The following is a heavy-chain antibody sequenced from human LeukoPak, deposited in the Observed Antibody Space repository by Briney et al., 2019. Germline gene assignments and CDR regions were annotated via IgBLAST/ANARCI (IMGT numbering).Heavy chain of an antibody. J-gene: IGHJ4*02. Sequence: PGGSLKLSCAASGFDFSGFYMHWVRQACGRGVEWVGLIRSKPSSYTTVYAASVKGRFTISRDDSKNTAYLQMNSLKAEDTAVYYCIRQECSGGSCSYVDYWGQGTLVTVSP. CDR2: IRSKPSSYTT. V-gene: IGHV3-73*01. D-gene: IGHD2-15*01. CDR3: IRQECSGGSCSYVDY. CDR1: GFDFSGFY.